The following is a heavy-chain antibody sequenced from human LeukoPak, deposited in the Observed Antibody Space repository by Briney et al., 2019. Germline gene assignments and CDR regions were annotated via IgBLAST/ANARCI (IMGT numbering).Heavy chain of an antibody. V-gene: IGHV4-59*12. Sequence: SETLSLTCTVSGGSISSYYWSWIRQPPGKGLEWIGYVYYSGSTNYNPSLKSRVTISVDTSKNQFSLRLSSVTAADTAVYYCARDSVTPGKYFFDYWGQGTLVTVSS. J-gene: IGHJ4*02. CDR3: ARDSVTPGKYFFDY. CDR1: GGSISSYY. CDR2: VYYSGST. D-gene: IGHD2-21*02.